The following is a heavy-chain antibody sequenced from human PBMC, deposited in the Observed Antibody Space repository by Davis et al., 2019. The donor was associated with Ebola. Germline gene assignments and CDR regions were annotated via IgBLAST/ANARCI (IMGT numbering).Heavy chain of an antibody. CDR2: IYYSGST. V-gene: IGHV4-31*03. CDR1: GGSISSGGYY. Sequence: TLSLTCTVSGGSISSGGYYWSWIRQHPGKGLEWIGYIYYSGSTYYNPSLKSRVTISVDTSKNQFSLKLSSVTAADTAVYYCARGVGAITGWFDPWGQGTLVTVSS. J-gene: IGHJ5*02. D-gene: IGHD1-26*01. CDR3: ARGVGAITGWFDP.